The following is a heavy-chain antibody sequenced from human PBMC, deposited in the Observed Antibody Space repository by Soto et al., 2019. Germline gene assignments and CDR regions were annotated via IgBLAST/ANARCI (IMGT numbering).Heavy chain of an antibody. Sequence: QLQLQESGPGLVKPSETLSLTCTVSGGSISSSSYYWGWIRQPPGKGLEWIGSIYYSGSTYYNPSLKSRVTISVDTSKNQFSRKLSSVTAADTAVYYCARRHRITTFGVVTQDYWGQGTLVTVSS. CDR1: GGSISSSSYY. V-gene: IGHV4-39*01. J-gene: IGHJ4*02. CDR3: ARRHRITTFGVVTQDY. CDR2: IYYSGST. D-gene: IGHD3-3*01.